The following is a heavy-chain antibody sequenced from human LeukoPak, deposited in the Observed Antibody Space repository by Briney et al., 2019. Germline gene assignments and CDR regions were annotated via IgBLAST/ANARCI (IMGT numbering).Heavy chain of an antibody. J-gene: IGHJ4*02. CDR1: GFTFSSYG. V-gene: IGHV3-30*02. CDR3: AKDRSYDILTGYYNGEFLFDY. Sequence: PGGSLRLSCAASGFTFSSYGMHWVRQAPGKGLEWVAFIRYDGSNKYYADSVKGRFTISRDNSKNTLYLQMNSLRAEDTAVYYCAKDRSYDILTGYYNGEFLFDYWGQGTLVTVSS. CDR2: IRYDGSNK. D-gene: IGHD3-9*01.